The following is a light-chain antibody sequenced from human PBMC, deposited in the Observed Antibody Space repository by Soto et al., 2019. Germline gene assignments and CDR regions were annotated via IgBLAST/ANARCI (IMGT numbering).Light chain of an antibody. J-gene: IGKJ1*01. Sequence: DIQMTQSPSSLSASVGDRVTITCRASQIISSYLNWYQQKPGKAPKLLIYAASSLQSGVPSRFSGSGSETDFTLTISSLQPEDFATYSCQQSYTTTGTFGQGTKVDIK. CDR2: AAS. V-gene: IGKV1-39*01. CDR1: QIISSY. CDR3: QQSYTTTGT.